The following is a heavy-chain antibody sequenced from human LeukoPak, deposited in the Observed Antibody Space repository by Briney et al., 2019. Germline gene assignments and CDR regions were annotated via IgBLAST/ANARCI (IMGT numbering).Heavy chain of an antibody. Sequence: KTSQTLSLTCTVSGGSISSGDYYWSWIRQPPGKGLEWIGYIYYSGSTYYNPSLKTRVTISVDTSKHQFSLKLSSVTAADTAVYYCAREEYSSGGLDPWGQGTLVTVSS. CDR1: GGSISSGDYY. D-gene: IGHD6-19*01. V-gene: IGHV4-30-4*01. CDR3: AREEYSSGGLDP. J-gene: IGHJ5*02. CDR2: IYYSGST.